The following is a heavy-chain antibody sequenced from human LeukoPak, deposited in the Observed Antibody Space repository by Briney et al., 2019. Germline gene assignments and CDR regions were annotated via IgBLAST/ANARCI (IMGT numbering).Heavy chain of an antibody. D-gene: IGHD1-26*01. CDR2: INHSGST. CDR3: ARAFGRELTTGWFDP. Sequence: SETLSLTCAVYGGSFSGYYWSWIRQPPGKGLEWIGEINHSGSTNYNPSLKSRVTISVDTSKNQFSLKLSSVTAADTAVYYCARAFGRELTTGWFDPWGQGTLVTVSS. J-gene: IGHJ5*02. V-gene: IGHV4-34*01. CDR1: GGSFSGYY.